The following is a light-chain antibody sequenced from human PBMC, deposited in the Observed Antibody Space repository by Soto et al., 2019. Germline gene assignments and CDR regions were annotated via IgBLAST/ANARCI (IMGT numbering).Light chain of an antibody. CDR1: NSDVGGYNY. CDR2: EVT. CDR3: SSFTSSKTWV. J-gene: IGLJ3*02. V-gene: IGLV2-14*01. Sequence: QSVLTQPASVSGSPGQSVTISCTGTNSDVGGYNYVSWYQQHPGRAPKVMIYEVTKRPAGASIRFSGSKSGNTASLSISGLQSEDEADYYCSSFTSSKTWVFGGGTKVTVL.